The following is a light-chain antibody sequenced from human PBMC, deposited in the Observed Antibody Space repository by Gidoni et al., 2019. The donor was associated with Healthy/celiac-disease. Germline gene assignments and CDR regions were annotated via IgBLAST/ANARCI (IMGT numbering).Light chain of an antibody. CDR2: DVS. J-gene: IGLJ3*02. Sequence: QPALTQHASVSGSSGQSIPIPCTGTSSDAGGYNYVSWYQQHPGKAPKLMIYDVSNRPSAVSNRFSGSKSGNTASLPISALQAEDEADYYCSSYTSSSTLNWVFGGGTKLTVL. V-gene: IGLV2-14*01. CDR3: SSYTSSSTLNWV. CDR1: SSDAGGYNY.